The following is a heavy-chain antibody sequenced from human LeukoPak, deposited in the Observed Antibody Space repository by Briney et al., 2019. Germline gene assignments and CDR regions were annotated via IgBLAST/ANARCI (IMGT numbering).Heavy chain of an antibody. Sequence: PSETLSLTCTVSGGSISSGSYYWSWIRQPAGKGLEWTGRIYTSGSTNYNPSLKSRVTISVDTSKNQFSLKLSSVTAADTAVYYCASYSSGLKALDYWGQGTLVTVSS. CDR2: IYTSGST. J-gene: IGHJ4*02. CDR1: GGSISSGSYY. D-gene: IGHD3-22*01. CDR3: ASYSSGLKALDY. V-gene: IGHV4-61*02.